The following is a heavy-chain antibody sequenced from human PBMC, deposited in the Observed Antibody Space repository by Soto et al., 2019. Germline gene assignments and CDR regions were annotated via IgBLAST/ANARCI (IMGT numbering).Heavy chain of an antibody. J-gene: IGHJ6*02. CDR1: GGSISRGGYY. CDR2: IYYSGST. Sequence: PSETLSLTCTVSGGSISRGGYYWSWIRQHPGKGLEWIGYIYYSGSTYYNPSLKSRVTISVDTSKNQFSLKLSSVTAADTAVYYCARALPSYYYYGMDVWGQGTTVTVSS. V-gene: IGHV4-31*03. CDR3: ARALPSYYYYGMDV.